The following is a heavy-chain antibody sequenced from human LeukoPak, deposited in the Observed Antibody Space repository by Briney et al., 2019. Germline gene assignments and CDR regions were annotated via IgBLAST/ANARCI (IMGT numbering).Heavy chain of an antibody. CDR3: ARDPHYYDSSGYYGGFDY. CDR2: IGKGGDT. V-gene: IGHV3-13*04. CDR1: GFIFSSYD. J-gene: IGHJ4*02. D-gene: IGHD3-22*01. Sequence: PGGSLRLSCAASGFIFSSYDMHWVRQATGKGLEWVSGIGKGGDTYYAGSVKGRFTISRENAKSSLYLQMNSLRAGDTAVYYCARDPHYYDSSGYYGGFDYWGQGTLVTVSS.